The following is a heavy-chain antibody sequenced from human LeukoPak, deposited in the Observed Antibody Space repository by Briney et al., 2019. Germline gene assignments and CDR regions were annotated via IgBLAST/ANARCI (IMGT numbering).Heavy chain of an antibody. Sequence: SETLSLTCTVSCDSISSSSYYWDWIRQPPGKGLEWIGSIYYSGSTYYNPSLKSRVTISVDTSKNQFSLKLSSVTAADTAVYYCARRGRSGYLYYFDYWGQGTLVTVSS. CDR3: ARRGRSGYLYYFDY. CDR1: CDSISSSSYY. V-gene: IGHV4-39*01. J-gene: IGHJ4*02. CDR2: IYYSGST. D-gene: IGHD3-22*01.